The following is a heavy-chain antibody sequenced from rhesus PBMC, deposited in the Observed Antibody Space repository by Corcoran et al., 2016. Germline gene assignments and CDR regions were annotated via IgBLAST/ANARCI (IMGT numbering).Heavy chain of an antibody. CDR1: CGSISDNYR. D-gene: IGHD4-4*01. V-gene: IGHV4S10*01. J-gene: IGHJ4*01. CDR3: AGIYGSSDH. Sequence: QVQLQESGPGVVKHSETLSLTCAVSCGSISDNYRGSWTRQPPGKGLEWIGDIYGSSTSTNYNPSLKSRVTISKDTSKNLFSLKLSSVTAADTAVYYCAGIYGSSDHWGQGVLVTVSS. CDR2: IYGSSTST.